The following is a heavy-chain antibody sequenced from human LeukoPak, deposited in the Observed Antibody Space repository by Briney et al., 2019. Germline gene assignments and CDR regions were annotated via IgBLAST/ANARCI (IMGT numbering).Heavy chain of an antibody. Sequence: GGSLRLSCAASGFTFSSYSMNWVRQAPGKGLEWVSSISSNSSYIYYADSVKGRFTISRDNAKNSLYLQMNSLRAEDTAVYYCARVLMITFGGVIAPDYYGMDVWGKGTRVTVSS. D-gene: IGHD3-16*02. CDR1: GFTFSSYS. CDR2: ISSNSSYI. CDR3: ARVLMITFGGVIAPDYYGMDV. J-gene: IGHJ6*04. V-gene: IGHV3-21*01.